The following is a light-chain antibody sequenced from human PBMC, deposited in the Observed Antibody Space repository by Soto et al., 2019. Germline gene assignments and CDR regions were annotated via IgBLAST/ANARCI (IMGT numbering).Light chain of an antibody. CDR1: QDVSSK. V-gene: IGKV3D-15*01. Sequence: EMVVTQSPATLSVSPGERVTLSCRTSQDVSSKLAWYQQEPGQPPSLLIYDASTRATGTPARFSGSGSGTEFTLAVSSLQSEDYALYFCQQYIRWPLTFGGGTKVEIK. J-gene: IGKJ4*01. CDR3: QQYIRWPLT. CDR2: DAS.